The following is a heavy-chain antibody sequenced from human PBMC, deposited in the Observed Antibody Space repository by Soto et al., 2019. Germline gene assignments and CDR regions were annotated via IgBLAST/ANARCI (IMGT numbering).Heavy chain of an antibody. J-gene: IGHJ4*02. V-gene: IGHV4-30-4*01. Sequence: QVPLQESGPGLVKPSQTLSLTCAVSGGSISRGDYYWGWIRQSPGKGLAWIGNIYYSGSTYYNPALKSRVTISVDTSKNQFSLKLSSVTAADTALYYCVRGYSYGASAWPPGEWGQGTLVTVSS. CDR3: VRGYSYGASAWPPGE. D-gene: IGHD3-10*01. CDR1: GGSISRGDYY. CDR2: IYYSGST.